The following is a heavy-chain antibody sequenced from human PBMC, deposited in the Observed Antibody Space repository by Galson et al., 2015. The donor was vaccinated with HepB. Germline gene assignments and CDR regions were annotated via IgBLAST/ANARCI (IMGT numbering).Heavy chain of an antibody. D-gene: IGHD2-21*02. CDR1: GFTFSSYG. J-gene: IGHJ4*02. Sequence: SLRLSCAASGFTFSSYGMHWVRQAPGKGLEWVAVISYDGSNKYYADSVKGRFTISRDNSKNTLYLQMNSLRAEDTAVYYCAKSFRARPTSMAYCGGDCYFFDYWGQGTLVTVSS. V-gene: IGHV3-30*18. CDR2: ISYDGSNK. CDR3: AKSFRARPTSMAYCGGDCYFFDY.